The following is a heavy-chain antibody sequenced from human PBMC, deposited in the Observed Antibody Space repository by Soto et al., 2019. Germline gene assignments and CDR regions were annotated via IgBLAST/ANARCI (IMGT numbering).Heavy chain of an antibody. Sequence: GASVKVSCKASGYTFTSYGISWVRQAPGQGLEWMGWISAYNGNTNYAQKLQGRVTMTTDTSTSTAYMELRSLRSDDTAVYYCARHSAYDSGHDYGDGDFDYWGRGTLVTVSS. CDR1: GYTFTSYG. CDR2: ISAYNGNT. J-gene: IGHJ4*02. V-gene: IGHV1-18*01. D-gene: IGHD4-17*01. CDR3: ARHSAYDSGHDYGDGDFDY.